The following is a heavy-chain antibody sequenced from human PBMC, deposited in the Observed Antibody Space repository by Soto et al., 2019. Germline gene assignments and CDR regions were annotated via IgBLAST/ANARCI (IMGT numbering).Heavy chain of an antibody. CDR3: ARDLRAAGRPGMDV. D-gene: IGHD6-13*01. V-gene: IGHV1-69*01. CDR1: GGSFSSYA. J-gene: IGHJ6*02. CDR2: IIPIVGTG. Sequence: VQLVQSGAEVKKPGSSVKVSCKASGGSFSSYAISWVRQAPGQGLEWMGGIIPIVGTGNYAQNFQGRVTITAAESAGTAYMELSSLRSEDTAMSYCARDLRAAGRPGMDVWGQGTTVTVSS.